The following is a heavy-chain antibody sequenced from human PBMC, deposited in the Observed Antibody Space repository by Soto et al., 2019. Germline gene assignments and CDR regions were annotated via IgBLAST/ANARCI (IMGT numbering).Heavy chain of an antibody. CDR1: GFTFSSYG. CDR2: IWYDGSNK. J-gene: IGHJ4*02. Sequence: QVQLVESGGGVVQPGRSLRLSCAASGFTFSSYGMHWVRQAPGKGLEWVAVIWYDGSNKYYADSVKGRFTISRDNSKNPLCLQMNSLRAEDTAVYYCARGDFWCGYRRKLVFDYWGQGTLVTVSS. D-gene: IGHD3-3*01. V-gene: IGHV3-33*01. CDR3: ARGDFWCGYRRKLVFDY.